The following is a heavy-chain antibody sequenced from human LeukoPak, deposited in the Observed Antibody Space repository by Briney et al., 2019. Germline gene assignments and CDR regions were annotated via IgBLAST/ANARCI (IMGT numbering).Heavy chain of an antibody. D-gene: IGHD3-16*02. CDR3: AKDHYVWGSYRYIVDY. CDR2: IRYDGSNK. J-gene: IGHJ4*02. CDR1: GFTFSSYG. Sequence: GGSLRLSCAASGFTFSSYGMHWVRQAPGKGLEWVAFIRYDGSNKYYADSVKGRFTISRANSKNTLYLQMNSLRAEDTAVYYCAKDHYVWGSYRYIVDYWGQGTLVTVSS. V-gene: IGHV3-30*02.